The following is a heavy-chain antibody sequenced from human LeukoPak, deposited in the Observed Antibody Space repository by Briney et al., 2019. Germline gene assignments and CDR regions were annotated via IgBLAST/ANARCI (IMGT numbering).Heavy chain of an antibody. CDR3: ARGSAADGTRAFDY. D-gene: IGHD6-13*01. J-gene: IGHJ4*02. CDR1: GFTLSSYA. Sequence: PVRSLRLSCAASGFTLSSYAIHWVRQAPGKGLEWVAVISYDGSNKYYADSVKGRFTISRDNSKNTLYLQMHSPRAEATAVYYCARGSAADGTRAFDYWGQGTLVTVSS. V-gene: IGHV3-30*01. CDR2: ISYDGSNK.